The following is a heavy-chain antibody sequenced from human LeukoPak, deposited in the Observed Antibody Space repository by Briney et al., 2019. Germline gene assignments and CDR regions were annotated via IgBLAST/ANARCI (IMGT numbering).Heavy chain of an antibody. CDR2: IWSDGSNR. V-gene: IGHV3-33*06. CDR1: GFTFSHYG. D-gene: IGHD4-11*01. CDR3: AKDAQRGFDYSNSLDN. Sequence: TGGSLRLSCATSGFTFSHYGMHWVRQAPGKGLEWVAVIWSDGSNRYYGDPVKGRFTISRDNFQSTVYLQMSSLRAEDTAVYYCAKDAQRGFDYSNSLDNWGQGTLVTVSS. J-gene: IGHJ4*02.